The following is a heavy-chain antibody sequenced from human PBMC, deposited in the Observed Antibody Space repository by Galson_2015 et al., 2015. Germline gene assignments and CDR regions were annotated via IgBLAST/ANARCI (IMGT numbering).Heavy chain of an antibody. CDR1: GDSVSSHSPA. Sequence: CAISGDSVSSHSPAWNWIRQSPSGGLEWVGRTYYRSKWYNDYAVSVKSRITINPDTSKNQFSLQLNSVTPEDTAVYYCARGDCSGGICYSDSYFDFWGQGTLVTVSS. V-gene: IGHV6-1*01. CDR3: ARGDCSGGICYSDSYFDF. D-gene: IGHD2-15*01. CDR2: TYYRSKWYN. J-gene: IGHJ4*02.